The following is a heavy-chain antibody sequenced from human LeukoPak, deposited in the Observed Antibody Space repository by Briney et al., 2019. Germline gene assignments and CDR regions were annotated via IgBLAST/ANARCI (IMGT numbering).Heavy chain of an antibody. V-gene: IGHV4-61*08. Sequence: SETLSLTCTVSRGSVSSGDYYWTWIRQPPGKGLEWIGYISYSGSTNYNPSLKSRVTISMDTSKNQISLKLSSVTAADTAVYYCARLRYDGRSGLLYVFDYWGQGTLVTVSS. CDR1: RGSVSSGDYY. CDR2: ISYSGST. J-gene: IGHJ4*02. D-gene: IGHD3-3*01. CDR3: ARLRYDGRSGLLYVFDY.